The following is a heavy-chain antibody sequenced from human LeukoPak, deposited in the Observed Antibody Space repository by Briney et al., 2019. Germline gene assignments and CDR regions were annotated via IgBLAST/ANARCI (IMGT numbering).Heavy chain of an antibody. CDR1: GYTFTAYY. Sequence: ASVKVSCKAAGYTFTAYYIHWLRQTPGQGLKWMGRFDPSDGSTIYEQKFQGRVTMTRDMSTSTVYMELRSLRSEDTAFYFCARDGVAATLDAFDLWGQGTMVTVSS. D-gene: IGHD2-15*01. CDR3: ARDGVAATLDAFDL. V-gene: IGHV1-46*01. J-gene: IGHJ3*01. CDR2: FDPSDGST.